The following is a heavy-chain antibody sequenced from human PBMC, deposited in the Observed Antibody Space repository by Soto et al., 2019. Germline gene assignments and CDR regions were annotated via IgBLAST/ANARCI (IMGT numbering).Heavy chain of an antibody. CDR2: ISSNSAYI. Sequence: PGGSLRLSCAASGFTFRSFTMNWFRQAPGKGLEWVSTISSNSAYIYYTDALRGRFTISRDNAKNSLHLQMNSLRAEGTAVYYCTRDASRDSSARGWFDPWGPGTLVTVSS. CDR1: GFTFRSFT. J-gene: IGHJ5*02. V-gene: IGHV3-21*01. D-gene: IGHD6-13*01. CDR3: TRDASRDSSARGWFDP.